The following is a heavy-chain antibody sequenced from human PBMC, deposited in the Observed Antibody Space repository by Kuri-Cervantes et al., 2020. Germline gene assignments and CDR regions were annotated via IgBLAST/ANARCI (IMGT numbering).Heavy chain of an antibody. CDR2: IYYSGST. CDR1: GGSISSSSYY. V-gene: IGHV4-39*07. CDR3: ARGVTIPGDAFDI. Sequence: GSLRLSCTVSGGSISSSSYYWGWIRQPPGKGLEWIGSIYYSGSTYYNPSLKSRVTISVDTSKNQFSLKLSSVTAADTAVYYCARGVTIPGDAFDIWGQGTMVTVSS. D-gene: IGHD3-9*01. J-gene: IGHJ3*02.